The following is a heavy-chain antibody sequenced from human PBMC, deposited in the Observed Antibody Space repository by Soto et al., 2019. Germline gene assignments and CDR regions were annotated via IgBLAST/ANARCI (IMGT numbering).Heavy chain of an antibody. CDR2: IYYSGST. CDR1: GGSISGSSYY. V-gene: IGHV4-39*01. D-gene: IGHD2-8*01. J-gene: IGHJ5*02. Sequence: SETLSLTCTVSGGSISGSSYYWGWIRQPPGKGLEWIGSIYYSGSTYYNPSLKSRVTISVDTSKNQFSLKLSSVTAADTAVYYCARHRVYTWFDPWGQGTLVTVSS. CDR3: ARHRVYTWFDP.